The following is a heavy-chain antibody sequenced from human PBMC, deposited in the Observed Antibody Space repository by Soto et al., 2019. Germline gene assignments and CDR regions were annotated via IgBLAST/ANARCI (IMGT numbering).Heavy chain of an antibody. V-gene: IGHV3-23*01. Sequence: GGSLRLSCAASGFTFSSYAMSWVRQAPGKGLEWVSAISGSGGSTYYADSVKGRFTISRDNSKNTLYLQMNSLRAEDMAVYYCAKAPRGGARPGWFDPWGQGTLVTVSS. CDR2: ISGSGGST. CDR1: GFTFSSYA. CDR3: AKAPRGGARPGWFDP. D-gene: IGHD6-6*01. J-gene: IGHJ5*02.